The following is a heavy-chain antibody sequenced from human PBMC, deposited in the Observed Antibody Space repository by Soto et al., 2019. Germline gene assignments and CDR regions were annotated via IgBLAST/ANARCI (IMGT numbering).Heavy chain of an antibody. V-gene: IGHV3-33*01. CDR3: ARDVVAGSHYYYGMDV. J-gene: IGHJ6*02. CDR2: IWYDGSNK. CDR1: GFTFSSYG. D-gene: IGHD6-19*01. Sequence: GGSLRLSCAASGFTFSSYGMHWVRQAPGKGLEWVAVIWYDGSNKYYADSVKGRFTISRDNSKNTLYLQMNSLRAEDTAVYYCARDVVAGSHYYYGMDVWGQGTTVTVSS.